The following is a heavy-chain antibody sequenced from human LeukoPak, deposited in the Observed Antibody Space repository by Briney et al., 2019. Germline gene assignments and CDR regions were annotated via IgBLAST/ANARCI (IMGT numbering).Heavy chain of an antibody. V-gene: IGHV1-18*01. CDR2: ISAHNGNS. CDR3: ARRAVYCSSTSCYLFDY. CDR1: GYSFTTYG. D-gene: IGHD2-2*01. Sequence: ASVKVSCKASGYSFTTYGITWVRQAPGQGLEWMGWISAHNGNSHYAQKFQGRVTMTTDTSTSIAYMELRSLRSDDTAVYYCARRAVYCSSTSCYLFDYWGQGTLVTVSS. J-gene: IGHJ4*02.